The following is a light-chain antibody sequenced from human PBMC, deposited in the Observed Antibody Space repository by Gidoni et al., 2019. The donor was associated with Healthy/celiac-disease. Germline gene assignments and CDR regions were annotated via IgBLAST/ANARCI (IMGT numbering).Light chain of an antibody. J-gene: IGKJ3*01. V-gene: IGKV1-39*01. CDR1: QSISSY. Sequence: IQLSHSPPPLSASVGDRVTITCRASQSISSYLNWYQQKPGKAPKLLIYAASSLQSGVPSRFSGSGSGTDFTLTISSLQPEDFATYYCQQSYSTPFTFGPGTKADIK. CDR3: QQSYSTPFT. CDR2: AAS.